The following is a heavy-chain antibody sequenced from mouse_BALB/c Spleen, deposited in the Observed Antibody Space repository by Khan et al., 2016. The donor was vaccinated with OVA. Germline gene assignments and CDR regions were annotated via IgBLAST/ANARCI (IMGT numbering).Heavy chain of an antibody. CDR1: GYTFTSYW. J-gene: IGHJ2*01. Sequence: QVQLQQPGAELVKAGASVKMSCKASGYTFTSYWMHWVKQRLGQGLEWFAETNPTNGRTYYNEKFTSTATLTVDKSSSTAYMLLSGPTFEDSAVYYCARIKKIVATYFDYWGQGTTLTVSS. CDR2: TNPTNGRT. V-gene: IGHV1S81*02. D-gene: IGHD1-1*01. CDR3: ARIKKIVATYFDY.